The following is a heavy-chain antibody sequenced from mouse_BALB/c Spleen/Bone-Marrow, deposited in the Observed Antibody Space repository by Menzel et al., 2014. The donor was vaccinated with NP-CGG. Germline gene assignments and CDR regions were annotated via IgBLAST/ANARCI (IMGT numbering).Heavy chain of an antibody. V-gene: IGHV1S137*01. CDR1: GYTFTDHA. CDR3: ARSGKVRNAMDY. J-gene: IGHJ4*01. D-gene: IGHD2-14*01. CDR2: ISGYYGDA. Sequence: QVQLKESGAKLVRPGVPVKISCKGSGYTFTDHAIHWAKQSHAKSLEWIGVISGYYGDAIYNQKFKGKATMTVDKSSSTAYMELARLTSEDSAIYYCARSGKVRNAMDYWGQGTSVTVSS.